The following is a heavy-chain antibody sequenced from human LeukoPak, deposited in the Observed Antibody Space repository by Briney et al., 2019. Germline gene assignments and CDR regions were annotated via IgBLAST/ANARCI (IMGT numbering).Heavy chain of an antibody. J-gene: IGHJ4*02. CDR1: GFTFSSYS. Sequence: GGSLRLSCAASGFTFSSYSMNWVRQAPGKGLEWVSSISSSSSYIYYADSVKGRFTISRDNAKNSLYLQMNSLRAEDTAVYYCARDVVNHDPGYSSSSPVADYWGQGTLVTVSS. D-gene: IGHD6-6*01. CDR3: ARDVVNHDPGYSSSSPVADY. V-gene: IGHV3-21*01. CDR2: ISSSSSYI.